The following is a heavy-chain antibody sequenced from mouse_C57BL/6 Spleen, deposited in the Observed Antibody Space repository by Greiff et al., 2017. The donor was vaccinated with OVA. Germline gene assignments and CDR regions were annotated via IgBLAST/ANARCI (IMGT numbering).Heavy chain of an antibody. CDR1: GYAFSSYW. J-gene: IGHJ2*01. CDR3: ARRDDGYYYFDY. CDR2: IYPGDGDT. V-gene: IGHV1-80*01. Sequence: QVQLQQSGAELVKPGASVKISCKASGYAFSSYWMNWVKQRPGQGLEWIGQIYPGDGDTNYNGKFKGKATLTADKSSSTAYMQLSSLTSEDSAVYFCARRDDGYYYFDYWGQGTTLTVSS. D-gene: IGHD2-3*01.